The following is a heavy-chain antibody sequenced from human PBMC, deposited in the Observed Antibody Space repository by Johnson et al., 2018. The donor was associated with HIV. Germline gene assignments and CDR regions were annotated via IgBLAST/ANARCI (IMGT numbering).Heavy chain of an antibody. J-gene: IGHJ3*02. CDR2: IWYDGSNK. V-gene: IGHV3-30*04. Sequence: QVQLVESGGGVVQPGRSLRLSCAASGFTFSSYAMHWVRQAPAKGLEWVAAIWYDGSNKYYADYVKGRFTISRDNSKNTLYLQMNSRRAEDTAVYYCARDLGNWDSPRGAFDMWGQGTMVTVSS. D-gene: IGHD1/OR15-1a*01. CDR3: ARDLGNWDSPRGAFDM. CDR1: GFTFSSYA.